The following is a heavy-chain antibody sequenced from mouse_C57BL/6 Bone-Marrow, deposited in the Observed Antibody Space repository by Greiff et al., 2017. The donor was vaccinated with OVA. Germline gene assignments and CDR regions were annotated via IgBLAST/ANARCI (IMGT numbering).Heavy chain of an antibody. J-gene: IGHJ3*01. V-gene: IGHV1-72*01. Sequence: QVQLKQPGAELVKPGASVKLSCKASGYTFTSYWMHWVKQRPGRGLEWIGRIDPNSGGTKYNEKFKSKATLTVDKPSSTAYMQLSSLTSEDSAVYYCAREDSNYELWFAYWGQGTLVTVSA. CDR1: GYTFTSYW. D-gene: IGHD2-5*01. CDR2: IDPNSGGT. CDR3: AREDSNYELWFAY.